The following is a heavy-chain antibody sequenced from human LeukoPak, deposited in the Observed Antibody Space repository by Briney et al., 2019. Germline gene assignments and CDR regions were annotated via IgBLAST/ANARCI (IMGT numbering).Heavy chain of an antibody. V-gene: IGHV4-61*02. CDR1: GGSISSGSYY. CDR2: IYTSGST. CDR3: ARQYYEILTVDYSFDY. Sequence: PSETLSLTGTVSGGSISSGSYYWSWIRQPAGKGLEWIGRIYTSGSTNYNPSLKSRVTISVDTSKNQFSLKLSSVTAADTAVYYCARQYYEILTVDYSFDYWGQGTLVTVSS. D-gene: IGHD3-9*01. J-gene: IGHJ4*02.